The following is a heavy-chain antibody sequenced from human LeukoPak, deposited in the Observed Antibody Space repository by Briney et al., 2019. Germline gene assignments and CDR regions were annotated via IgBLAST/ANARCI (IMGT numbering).Heavy chain of an antibody. V-gene: IGHV3-23*01. CDR3: AKDQEEVATIPYYFDY. Sequence: PGGSLRLSCAASGFTFSSYGMSWVRQAPGKGLEWVSAISGSGGSTYYADSVKGRFTISRDNSKNTLYLQMNSLRAEDTAVYYCAKDQEEVATIPYYFDYWGQGTLVTVSS. CDR1: GFTFSSYG. D-gene: IGHD5-24*01. J-gene: IGHJ4*02. CDR2: ISGSGGST.